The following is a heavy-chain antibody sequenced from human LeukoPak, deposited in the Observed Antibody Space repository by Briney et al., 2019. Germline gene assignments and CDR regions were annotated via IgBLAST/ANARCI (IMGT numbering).Heavy chain of an antibody. Sequence: ASVKVSRKASGGTFRSYAINWVRLAPGQGLEWMGIINPSGGSTSYAQKFQGRVTMTRDTSTSTVYMELSSLRSDDTAVYYCARGAYSSSWYFDYWGQGTLVTVSS. D-gene: IGHD6-13*01. CDR3: ARGAYSSSWYFDY. CDR1: GGTFRSYA. V-gene: IGHV1-46*01. CDR2: INPSGGST. J-gene: IGHJ4*02.